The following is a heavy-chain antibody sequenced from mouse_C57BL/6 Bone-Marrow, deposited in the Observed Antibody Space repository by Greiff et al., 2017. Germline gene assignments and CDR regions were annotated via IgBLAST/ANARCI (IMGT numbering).Heavy chain of an antibody. J-gene: IGHJ3*01. Sequence: QVQLQQPGAELVKPGASVKMSCKASGYTFTSYWITWVKQRPGQGLEWIGDIYPGSGSTNYNEKFKSKATLTVDTSSSTAYMQLSSLTSEDSAVYYCATTTVVEEAAWVAYWGQGTLVTVSA. D-gene: IGHD1-1*01. V-gene: IGHV1-55*01. CDR3: ATTTVVEEAAWVAY. CDR2: IYPGSGST. CDR1: GYTFTSYW.